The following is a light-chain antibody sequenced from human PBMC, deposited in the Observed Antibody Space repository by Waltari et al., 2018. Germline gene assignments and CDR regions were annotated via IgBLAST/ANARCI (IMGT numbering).Light chain of an antibody. Sequence: EVVMTQSPATLSVSPGERVTLSCRASQSVSSNLAWYQQKPGQAPRLLIYGASIRATGIPARFSGSGFGSDFTIIISSMQSEDFAVYYCQQYYNWPPWTFGQGTKVEIK. CDR1: QSVSSN. CDR3: QQYYNWPPWT. J-gene: IGKJ1*01. CDR2: GAS. V-gene: IGKV3-15*01.